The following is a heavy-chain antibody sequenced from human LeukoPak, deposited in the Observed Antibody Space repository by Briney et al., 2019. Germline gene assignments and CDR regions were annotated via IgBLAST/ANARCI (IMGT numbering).Heavy chain of an antibody. CDR1: GYTFTSYY. CDR2: INPSGGST. D-gene: IGHD3-10*01. V-gene: IGHV1-46*01. CDR3: AKPDYYGSGSYYNIRYYYYMDV. J-gene: IGHJ6*03. Sequence: ASVKVSCKASGYTFTSYYMHWVRQAPGQGLEWMGIINPSGGSTSYAQKFQGRVTMTRDMSTSTVYMELNSLRAEDTAVYYCAKPDYYGSGSYYNIRYYYYMDVWGKGTTVTISS.